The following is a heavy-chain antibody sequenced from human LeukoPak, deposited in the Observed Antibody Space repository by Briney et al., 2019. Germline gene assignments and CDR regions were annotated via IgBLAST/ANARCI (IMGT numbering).Heavy chain of an antibody. CDR1: GGSFSGYY. D-gene: IGHD6-19*01. CDR3: ARTSSSGWSKYYFDY. CDR2: INHSGST. J-gene: IGHJ4*02. V-gene: IGHV4-34*01. Sequence: PSETLSLTCAVYGGSFSGYYWSWIRQPPGKGLEWIGEINHSGSTNYNPSLKSRVTISVDTSKNQFSLKLSSVTAADTAVYYCARTSSSGWSKYYFDYWGQGTLVTVSS.